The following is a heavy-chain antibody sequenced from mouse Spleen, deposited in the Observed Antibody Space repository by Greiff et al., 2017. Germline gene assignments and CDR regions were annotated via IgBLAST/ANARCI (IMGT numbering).Heavy chain of an antibody. V-gene: IGHV2-9-1*01. Sequence: VKLVESGPGLVAPSQSLSITCTVSGFSLTSYAISWVRQPPGKGLEWLGVIWTGGGTNYNSALKSRLSISKDNSKSQVFLKMNSLQTDDTARYYCASSLNYYGSSYYAMDYWGQGTSVTVSS. J-gene: IGHJ4*01. D-gene: IGHD1-1*01. CDR3: ASSLNYYGSSYYAMDY. CDR1: GFSLTSYA. CDR2: IWTGGGT.